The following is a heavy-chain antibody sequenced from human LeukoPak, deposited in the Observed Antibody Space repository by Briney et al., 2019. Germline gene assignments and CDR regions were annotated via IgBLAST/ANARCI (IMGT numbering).Heavy chain of an antibody. Sequence: SETLSLTCAVYGGSFSGYYWSWIRQPPGKGLEWIGEINHSGSTNYNPSLKSRVTISVDTSKNQFSLKLSSVTAADTAVYYCARAGTGDAFDIWGQGTTVTVSS. V-gene: IGHV4-34*01. J-gene: IGHJ3*02. D-gene: IGHD1-14*01. CDR2: INHSGST. CDR3: ARAGTGDAFDI. CDR1: GGSFSGYY.